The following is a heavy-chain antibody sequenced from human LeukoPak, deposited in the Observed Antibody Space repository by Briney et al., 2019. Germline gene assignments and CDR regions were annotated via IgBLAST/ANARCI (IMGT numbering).Heavy chain of an antibody. D-gene: IGHD6-19*01. CDR1: GGSISSSSYY. CDR2: IYYSGST. CDR3: ARGEQSKYSSGWYFGVHYNWFDP. J-gene: IGHJ5*02. Sequence: SETLSLTCTVSGGSISSSSYYWGWIRQPPGMGLEWIGSIYYSGSTYYNPSLKSRVTISVDTSKNQFSLKLSSVTAADTAVYYCARGEQSKYSSGWYFGVHYNWFDPWGQGTLVTVSS. V-gene: IGHV4-39*07.